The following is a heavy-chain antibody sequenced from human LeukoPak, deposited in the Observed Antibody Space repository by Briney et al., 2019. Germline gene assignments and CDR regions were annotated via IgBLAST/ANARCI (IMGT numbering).Heavy chain of an antibody. J-gene: IGHJ4*02. CDR2: ISSSSTI. Sequence: PGGSLRLSCAASGFTFSSYSMNWVRQAPGKGLEWVSYISSSSTIYYADSVKGRFTISRDNAKNSLYLQMNSLRAEDTAVYYCARVSGFYWGQGTLVTVSS. CDR1: GFTFSSYS. CDR3: ARVSGFY. V-gene: IGHV3-48*01.